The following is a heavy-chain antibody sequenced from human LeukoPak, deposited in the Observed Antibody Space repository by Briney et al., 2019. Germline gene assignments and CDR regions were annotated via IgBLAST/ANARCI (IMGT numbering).Heavy chain of an antibody. CDR3: ARVRDAFDI. CDR2: IMQDGSEK. J-gene: IGHJ3*02. V-gene: IGHV3-7*04. CDR1: GFTFKNYW. Sequence: GGSLRLSCVASGFTFKNYWMSWVRQTPGKGLEWVANIMQDGSEKYYVDSVKGRFTISRDNAKNSLYLQMNSLRAEDTAVYYCARVRDAFDIWGQGTMVTVSS.